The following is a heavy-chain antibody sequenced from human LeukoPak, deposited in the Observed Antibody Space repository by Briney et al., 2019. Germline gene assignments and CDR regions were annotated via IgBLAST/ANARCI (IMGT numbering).Heavy chain of an antibody. CDR3: ARGSTRVAVADYFDY. Sequence: ASVKVSCKASGYTFTSYDTNWVRQAAGQGLEWMGWMIPNSGNTGYAQMFQGRVTMTRNTSISTAYMELSSLRSEDTAVYYCARGSTRVAVADYFDYWGQGTLVTVSS. D-gene: IGHD6-19*01. J-gene: IGHJ4*02. CDR2: MIPNSGNT. CDR1: GYTFTSYD. V-gene: IGHV1-8*01.